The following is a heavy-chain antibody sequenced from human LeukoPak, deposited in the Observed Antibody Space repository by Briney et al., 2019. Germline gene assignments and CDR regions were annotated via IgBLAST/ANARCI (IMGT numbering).Heavy chain of an antibody. J-gene: IGHJ6*02. CDR3: ARDDAVVPAAGTNYYYYGMDV. CDR1: GFTFSSYS. D-gene: IGHD2-2*01. CDR2: ISSSSSTI. Sequence: GGSLRLSCAASGFTFSSYSMNWVRQAPGKGLEWVSYISSSSSTIYYADSVKGRFTISRDNAKNSLYLQMNSLRAKDTAVYYCARDDAVVPAAGTNYYYYGMDVWGQGTTVTVSS. V-gene: IGHV3-48*01.